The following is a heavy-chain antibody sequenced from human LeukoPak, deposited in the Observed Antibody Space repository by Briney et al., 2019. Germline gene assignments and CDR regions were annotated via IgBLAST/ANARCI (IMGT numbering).Heavy chain of an antibody. CDR2: IYYSGST. Sequence: PSETLSLTCTVTGGSIRSGDYYWSWIRQPPGKGLAWIGYIYYSGSTYYNPSLKSRVTISVDTSNNQFSLKLSSVTAADTAVYYCARVGRGVFGVVTKCAFDIWGQGTVVTVSS. V-gene: IGHV4-30-4*08. J-gene: IGHJ3*02. D-gene: IGHD3-3*01. CDR1: GGSIRSGDYY. CDR3: ARVGRGVFGVVTKCAFDI.